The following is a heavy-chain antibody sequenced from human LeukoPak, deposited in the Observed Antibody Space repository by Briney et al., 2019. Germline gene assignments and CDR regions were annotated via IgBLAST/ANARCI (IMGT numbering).Heavy chain of an antibody. CDR1: GFIFSNFV. CDR3: ARGSLHSAYGFDY. V-gene: IGHV3-74*01. Sequence: GGSLRLSCAASGFIFSNFVMHWVRQAPGKGLVWVSRIPTDETPTNYADSVQGRFTIARDNAKNSVYLQMNSLRAEDTAVYYCARGSLHSAYGFDYWGQGTLVTVSS. CDR2: IPTDETPT. D-gene: IGHD5-12*01. J-gene: IGHJ4*02.